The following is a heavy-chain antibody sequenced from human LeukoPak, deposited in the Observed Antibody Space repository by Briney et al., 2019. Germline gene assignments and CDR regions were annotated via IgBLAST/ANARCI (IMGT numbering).Heavy chain of an antibody. J-gene: IGHJ4*02. Sequence: PSETLSLTCAVYGGSFSGYYWSWIRQPPGKGLEWIGEINHSGSTNYNPSLKSRVTISIDKSKNQFFLKLSSVTAADTAVYYCAGRTSDFSSDYWGQGTLVTVSS. CDR2: INHSGST. V-gene: IGHV4-34*01. CDR3: AGRTSDFSSDY. D-gene: IGHD3-3*01. CDR1: GGSFSGYY.